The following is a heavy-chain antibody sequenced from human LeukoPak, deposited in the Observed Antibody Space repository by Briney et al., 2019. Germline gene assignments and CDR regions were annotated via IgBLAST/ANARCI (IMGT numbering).Heavy chain of an antibody. V-gene: IGHV4-4*07. D-gene: IGHD6-13*01. J-gene: IGHJ6*02. Sequence: SETLSLTCTVSGGSISSYYRSWIRQPAGKGLEWIGRIYTSGSTNYNPSLKSRVTMSVDTSKNQFSLKLSSVTAADTAVYYCARAGGTGLTGIAAAGSYYYYGMDVWGQGTTVTVSS. CDR3: ARAGGTGLTGIAAAGSYYYYGMDV. CDR1: GGSISSYY. CDR2: IYTSGST.